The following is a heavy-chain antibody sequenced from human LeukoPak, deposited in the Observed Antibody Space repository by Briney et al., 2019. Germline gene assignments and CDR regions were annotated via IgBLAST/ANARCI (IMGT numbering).Heavy chain of an antibody. J-gene: IGHJ5*02. CDR1: GYTFTVYY. CDR3: ARAGATSYYHGSGSYYLLFDP. CDR2: INPNSGGT. Sequence: ASVRVSCTASGYTFTVYYMHWVRQAPGQGREWRGWINPNSGGTNYAQKFQGRVTMTRDTSITTAYMELSRLRSDDTAVYYCARAGATSYYHGSGSYYLLFDPWGQGTLVTVSS. D-gene: IGHD3-10*01. V-gene: IGHV1-2*02.